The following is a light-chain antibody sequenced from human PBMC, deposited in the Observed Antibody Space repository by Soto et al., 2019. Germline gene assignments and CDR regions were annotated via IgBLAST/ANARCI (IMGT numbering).Light chain of an antibody. J-gene: IGKJ3*01. V-gene: IGKV1-9*01. CDR2: ATA. CDR3: QQLNSYPST. CDR1: QGISSC. Sequence: IQLTQSPSSLSASVGDRVTITCRASQGISSCFSWYQQKPGEDPQLLIYATATLQSEVPSRFSGSGSATDVTLTISSLQPEDFATYYCQQLNSYPSTFGPGTKVEI.